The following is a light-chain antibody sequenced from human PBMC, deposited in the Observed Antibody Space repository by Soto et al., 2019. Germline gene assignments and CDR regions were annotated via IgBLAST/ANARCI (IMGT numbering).Light chain of an antibody. V-gene: IGKV1-5*01. CDR2: DAS. CDR1: QSISSW. J-gene: IGKJ1*01. CDR3: QQYNSYSWT. Sequence: DIQMTQSPSTLSASVGDRVTITCRASQSISSWLAWYQQKPGKAPKLLIYDASTLESGVPSRFSGSGSGTEFTLPISILQPDDFATYYCQQYNSYSWTFGQGNQVEIK.